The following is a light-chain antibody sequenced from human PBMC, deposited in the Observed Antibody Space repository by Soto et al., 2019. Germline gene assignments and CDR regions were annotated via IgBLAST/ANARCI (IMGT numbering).Light chain of an antibody. Sequence: EIVLTQPPGTLSLSPGERVTLSCRASQSITNSYVAWYQQKPGQAPRLLIYRASTRATGIPDRFSGSGSGTDFTLTISRLEPEDSAVFYCQQYGSSPGTFGQGTKLEIK. J-gene: IGKJ2*01. CDR2: RAS. CDR3: QQYGSSPGT. V-gene: IGKV3-20*01. CDR1: QSITNSY.